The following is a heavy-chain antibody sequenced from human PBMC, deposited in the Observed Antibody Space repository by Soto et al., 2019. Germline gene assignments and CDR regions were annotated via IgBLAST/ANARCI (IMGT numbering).Heavy chain of an antibody. D-gene: IGHD3-3*01. J-gene: IGHJ6*02. CDR3: ARGADRRYDFWSGYPHGYYYGMDV. CDR2: INHSGST. CDR1: GGSFSGYY. V-gene: IGHV4-34*01. Sequence: SETLSLTCAVYGGSFSGYYWSWIRQPPGKGLEWIGEINHSGSTNYNPSLKSRVTISVDTSKNQFSLKLSSVTAADTAVYYCARGADRRYDFWSGYPHGYYYGMDVWGQGTTVTVSS.